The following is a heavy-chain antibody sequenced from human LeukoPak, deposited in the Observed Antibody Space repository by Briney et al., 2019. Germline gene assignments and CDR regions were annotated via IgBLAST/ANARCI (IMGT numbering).Heavy chain of an antibody. CDR1: GFTFREFA. CDR2: IRSSIYGGTP. J-gene: IGHJ4*02. Sequence: PGGSLRLSCTSSGFTFREFAVSWFRQAPGKGLEWIGFIRSSIYGGTPKAAASVKGRFIFSRDDSKGVAYLRMNSLKTEDTAVYYCTTDLPDYYDSSGYFDYWGQGTLVTVSS. CDR3: TTDLPDYYDSSGYFDY. V-gene: IGHV3-49*03. D-gene: IGHD3-22*01.